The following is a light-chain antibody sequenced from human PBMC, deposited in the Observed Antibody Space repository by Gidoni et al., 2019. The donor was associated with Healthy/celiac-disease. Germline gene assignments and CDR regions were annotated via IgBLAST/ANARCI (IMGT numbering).Light chain of an antibody. CDR3: QQLNSYPRALT. Sequence: DIQLTHSPSFLSASVGDRVTITCRASQGISRYLAWYQQKPGKAPKLLIYAASTLQSGVPSRFSGSGSGTEFTLTISSLQPEDFATYYCQQLNSYPRALTFGGGTKVEIK. CDR2: AAS. CDR1: QGISRY. V-gene: IGKV1-9*01. J-gene: IGKJ4*01.